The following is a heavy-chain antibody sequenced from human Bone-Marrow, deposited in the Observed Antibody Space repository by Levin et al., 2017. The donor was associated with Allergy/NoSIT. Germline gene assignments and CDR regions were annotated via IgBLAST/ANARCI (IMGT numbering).Heavy chain of an antibody. Sequence: GGSLRLSCAASGFTFSSYWMSWVRQAPGKGLEWVANIKQDGSEKYYVDSVKGRFTISRDNAKNSLYLQMNSLRAEDTAVYYCARKRYYDFWSGYYLLDAFDIWGQGTMVTVSS. J-gene: IGHJ3*02. CDR3: ARKRYYDFWSGYYLLDAFDI. CDR1: GFTFSSYW. V-gene: IGHV3-7*01. CDR2: IKQDGSEK. D-gene: IGHD3-3*01.